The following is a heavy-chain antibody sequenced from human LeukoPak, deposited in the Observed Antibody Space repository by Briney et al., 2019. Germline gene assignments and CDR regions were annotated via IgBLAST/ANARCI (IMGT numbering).Heavy chain of an antibody. CDR2: IYYSGST. V-gene: IGHV4-59*01. CDR1: GGSISSYY. Sequence: PSETLSLTCTVSGGSISSYYWSWIRQPPGKGLEWIGYIYYSGSTNYNPSLKSRVTISVDTSKNQFSLKLSSVTAADTAVYYCARGGGYDEYYYYGMDVWGQGTTVTVSS. D-gene: IGHD5-12*01. CDR3: ARGGGYDEYYYYGMDV. J-gene: IGHJ6*02.